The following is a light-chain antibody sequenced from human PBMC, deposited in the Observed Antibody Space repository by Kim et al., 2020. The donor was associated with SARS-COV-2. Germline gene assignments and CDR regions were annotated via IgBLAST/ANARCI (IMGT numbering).Light chain of an antibody. CDR1: QSVSSNY. CDR3: QQYSSSPAT. J-gene: IGKJ1*01. CDR2: GAS. Sequence: PGERAARSGRASQSVSSNYLAWYQQKPGQAPRLLIYGASSRATGIPDRFSGSGSGTDFTLTITRLEPEDFAVYYCQQYSSSPATFGQGTKVDIK. V-gene: IGKV3-20*01.